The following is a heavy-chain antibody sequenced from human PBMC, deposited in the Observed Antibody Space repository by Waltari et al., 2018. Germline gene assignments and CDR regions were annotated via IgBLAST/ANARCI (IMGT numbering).Heavy chain of an antibody. D-gene: IGHD2-2*01. CDR1: GFSFSSYW. Sequence: EVQLVESGGGLVQPGGSLRLSCAASGFSFSSYWMSWVRQAPGKGLEWVANIKQDGSEKYYVDSVKGRFTISRDNAKNSLYLQMNSLRAEDTAVYYCAREIRYQLLKGGHWFDPWGQGTLVTVSS. CDR2: IKQDGSEK. CDR3: AREIRYQLLKGGHWFDP. V-gene: IGHV3-7*01. J-gene: IGHJ5*02.